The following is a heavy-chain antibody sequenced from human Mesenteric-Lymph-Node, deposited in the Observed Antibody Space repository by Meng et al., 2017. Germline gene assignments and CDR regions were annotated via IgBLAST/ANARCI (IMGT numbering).Heavy chain of an antibody. V-gene: IGHV1-8*01. Sequence: VQLVQSGAEVKTPGASVKVSCKASGYTFTSYDINWVRQATGQGLEWMGWMNPNSGNTGYAQKFQGRVTMTRNTSISTAYMELSSLRSEDTALYYCARAYTYYYDSSGYRFDPWGQGTLVTVSS. CDR1: GYTFTSYD. CDR2: MNPNSGNT. J-gene: IGHJ5*02. CDR3: ARAYTYYYDSSGYRFDP. D-gene: IGHD3-22*01.